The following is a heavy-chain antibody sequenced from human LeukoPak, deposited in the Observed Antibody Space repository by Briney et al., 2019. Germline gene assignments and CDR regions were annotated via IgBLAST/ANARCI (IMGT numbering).Heavy chain of an antibody. CDR2: INHSGST. Sequence: SETLSLTCAVYGGSFSGYYWSWIRQPPGKGLEWIGEINHSGSTNYNPSLKSRVTISVDTSKNQFSLKLSSVTAADTAVYYCARVRSGRTTRIDYWGQGTLVTVSS. CDR3: ARVRSGRTTRIDY. J-gene: IGHJ4*02. V-gene: IGHV4-34*01. CDR1: GGSFSGYY. D-gene: IGHD3-10*01.